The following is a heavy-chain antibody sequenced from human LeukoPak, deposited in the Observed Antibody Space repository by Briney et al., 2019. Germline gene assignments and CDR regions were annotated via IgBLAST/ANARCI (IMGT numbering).Heavy chain of an antibody. V-gene: IGHV3-33*01. D-gene: IGHD3-10*01. J-gene: IGHJ4*02. CDR3: ARDPYYYGSGIYYPDD. CDR1: GFTLSMHG. CDR2: IWYDGSNK. Sequence: TGGSLRLSCAAPGFTLSMHGMHGVPQAPGEGVEWGAVIWYDGSNKYSVDSVKGRFTISRDNPKNTLYLQMSILRDEDTAVYFDARDPYYYGSGIYYPDDWGQGTLVTVSS.